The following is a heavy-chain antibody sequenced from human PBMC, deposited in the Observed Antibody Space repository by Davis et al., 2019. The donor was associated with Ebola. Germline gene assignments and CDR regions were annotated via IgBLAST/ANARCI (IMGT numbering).Heavy chain of an antibody. CDR3: ARGRLLEWPPTFYGLDV. J-gene: IGHJ6*04. CDR1: GASISSYY. CDR2: RYNSGST. D-gene: IGHD3-3*01. V-gene: IGHV4-59*01. Sequence: SETLSLTCSVSGASISSYYWSWIRQDPGKGLEWIGFRYNSGSTNHNPSLQSRVIISIDTANKQISLKLSSVTAPDTAVYYCARGRLLEWPPTFYGLDVWGKGTTVTVSS.